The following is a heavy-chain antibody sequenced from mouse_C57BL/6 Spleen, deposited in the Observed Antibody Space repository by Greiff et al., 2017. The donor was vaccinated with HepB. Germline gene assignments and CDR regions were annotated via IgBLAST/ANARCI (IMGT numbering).Heavy chain of an antibody. CDR2: INPNNGGT. V-gene: IGHV1-22*01. CDR3: ARRAYYYGSSYWYFDV. D-gene: IGHD1-1*01. J-gene: IGHJ1*03. CDR1: GYTFTDYN. Sequence: DVQLQQSGPELVKPGASVKMSCKASGYTFTDYNMHWVKQSHGKSLEWIGYINPNNGGTSYNQKFKGKATLTVNKSSSTAYMELRSLTSEDSAVYYCARRAYYYGSSYWYFDVWGTGTTVTVSS.